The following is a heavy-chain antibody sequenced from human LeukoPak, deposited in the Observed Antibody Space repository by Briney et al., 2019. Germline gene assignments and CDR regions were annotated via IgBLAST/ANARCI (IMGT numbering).Heavy chain of an antibody. D-gene: IGHD3-9*01. CDR2: IYYSGST. CDR1: AGSISSYY. CDR3: ARLYYDILTGYYLFDY. V-gene: IGHV4-59*01. Sequence: SETLSLTCTVSAGSISSYYWSWIRQPPGKGLEWIGYIYYSGSTNYNPSLKSRVTISVDTSKNQFSLKLSSVTAADTAVYYCARLYYDILTGYYLFDYWGQGTLVTVSS. J-gene: IGHJ4*02.